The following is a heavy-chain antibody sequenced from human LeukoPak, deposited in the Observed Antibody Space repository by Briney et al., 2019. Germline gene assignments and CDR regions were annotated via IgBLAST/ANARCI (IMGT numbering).Heavy chain of an antibody. CDR2: IYTSGST. CDR3: ARKRLDPPTVTTGSFDY. D-gene: IGHD4-17*01. CDR1: GGSISSGSYY. J-gene: IGHJ4*02. V-gene: IGHV4-61*02. Sequence: SETLSLTCTVSGGSISSGSYYWSWIRQPAGKGLEWIGRIYTSGSTNYNPSLKSRVTISVDRSKNQFSLKLSSVTAADTAVYYCARKRLDPPTVTTGSFDYWGQGTLVTVSS.